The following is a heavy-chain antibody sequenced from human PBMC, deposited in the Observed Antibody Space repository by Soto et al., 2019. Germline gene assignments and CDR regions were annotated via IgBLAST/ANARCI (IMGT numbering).Heavy chain of an antibody. CDR1: GFTFSNYA. CDR2: ISGTGGGT. J-gene: IGHJ6*02. Sequence: VHLLESGGGLVQPGGSLRLSCAASGFTFSNYAMTWVRQAPGKGLEWVSVISGTGGGTNNADSAKGRFTTSRDNSKNTLYLQMNSLRAEDTAVYYCAKRAFYGSGIPNYDGMDVWGQGTAVTVSS. V-gene: IGHV3-23*01. CDR3: AKRAFYGSGIPNYDGMDV. D-gene: IGHD3-10*01.